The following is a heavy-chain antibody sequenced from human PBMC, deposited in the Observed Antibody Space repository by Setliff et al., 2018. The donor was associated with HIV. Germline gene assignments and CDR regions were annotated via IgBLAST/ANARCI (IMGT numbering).Heavy chain of an antibody. J-gene: IGHJ3*01. CDR3: ARTSGDAYNYEGAFDV. CDR2: INPISGNT. V-gene: IGHV1-46*01. D-gene: IGHD5-12*01. Sequence: ASVKVSCKASGYTFTSYYVHWVRQAPGQGLEWMGIINPISGNTNYAQNFQGRVTMTRDTSTSIVYMDLSSLKSEDTAIYYRARTSGDAYNYEGAFDVWGQGTLVTVSS. CDR1: GYTFTSYY.